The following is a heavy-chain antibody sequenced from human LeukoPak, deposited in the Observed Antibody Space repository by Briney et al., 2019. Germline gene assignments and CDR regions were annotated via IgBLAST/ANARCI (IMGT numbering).Heavy chain of an antibody. D-gene: IGHD3-22*01. Sequence: GGSLRLSCAASGFTFNKFAMSWVRQAPGKGLEWVSGIIENGGETYYADSVRGRFTISRDNSKNTLYLQMNSLRAEDTAVYSCAKEVVLVHYYGMDVWGQETTVTVSS. V-gene: IGHV3-23*01. J-gene: IGHJ6*02. CDR1: GFTFNKFA. CDR3: AKEVVLVHYYGMDV. CDR2: IIENGGET.